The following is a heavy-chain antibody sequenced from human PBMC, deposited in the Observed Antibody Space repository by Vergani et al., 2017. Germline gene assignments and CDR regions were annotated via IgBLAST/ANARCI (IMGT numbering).Heavy chain of an antibody. CDR3: AKANTRNSGYDYLCYYHAMDV. V-gene: IGHV3-23*01. Sequence: EVQLLESGGDLVQPGGSLRLSCAASGFTFNHYAMNWVRQAPGKGLEWVSGISGSGGSTSYAGSVKGRFTISRDSSKNTLYLQMNSLSAGDTAVYYCAKANTRNSGYDYLCYYHAMDVWCQGSTVTVSS. CDR2: ISGSGGST. J-gene: IGHJ6*02. D-gene: IGHD5-12*01. CDR1: GFTFNHYA.